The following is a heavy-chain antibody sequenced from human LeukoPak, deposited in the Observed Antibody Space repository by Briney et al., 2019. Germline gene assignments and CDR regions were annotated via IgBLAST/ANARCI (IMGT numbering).Heavy chain of an antibody. CDR1: GFTFSGYA. Sequence: GGSLRLSCAASGFTFSGYAMSWVRQAPGKGLEWVSAISDSGGSTYYPDSVKGRFTTSRDNSRNTLYLQSNCLRAEDTAVYYCAKEDLYYGMDVWGKGTTVTVSS. CDR3: AKEDLYYGMDV. J-gene: IGHJ6*04. CDR2: ISDSGGST. V-gene: IGHV3-23*01.